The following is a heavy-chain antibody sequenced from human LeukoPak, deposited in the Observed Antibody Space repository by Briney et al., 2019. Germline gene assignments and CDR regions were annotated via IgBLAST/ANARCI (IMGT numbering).Heavy chain of an antibody. CDR3: ARELLLH. Sequence: ASVKVSCKASGYTFIHHYVHWVRLAPGQGLEWMGIINPNGGSTFYAQNFQGRVTMTRDTSTSTVYMELSSLRSEDTAVYYCARELLLHWGQGTLVTVSS. CDR1: GYTFIHHY. J-gene: IGHJ4*02. D-gene: IGHD2-15*01. CDR2: INPNGGST. V-gene: IGHV1-46*01.